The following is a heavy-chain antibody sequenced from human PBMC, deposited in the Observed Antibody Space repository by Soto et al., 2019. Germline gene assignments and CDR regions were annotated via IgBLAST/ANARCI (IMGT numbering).Heavy chain of an antibody. CDR2: IYYSGST. D-gene: IGHD3-9*01. J-gene: IGHJ5*02. CDR3: ARDQLGGVTIFSTAWFDP. CDR1: GGSISSYY. Sequence: PSETLSLTCTVSGGSISSYYWSWIRQPPGKGLEWIGYIYYSGSTNYNPSLKSRVTISVDTSKNQFSLKLSSVTAADTAVYYCARDQLGGVTIFSTAWFDPWGQGTLVPFS. V-gene: IGHV4-59*12.